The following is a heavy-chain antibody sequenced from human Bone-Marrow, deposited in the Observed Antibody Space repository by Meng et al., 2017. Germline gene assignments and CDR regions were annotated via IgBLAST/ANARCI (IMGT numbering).Heavy chain of an antibody. CDR2: INHSGST. CDR3: AGISYYYGSGSYYKSYYFDY. Sequence: QVTLQQGGSGRLRPAETLSLPCAVYGGSFRGYYWSWIRQPPGKGLEWIGEINHSGSTNYNPSLKSRVTISVDTSKNQFSLKLSSVTAADTAVYYCAGISYYYGSGSYYKSYYFDYWGQGTLVTVSS. V-gene: IGHV4-34*01. CDR1: GGSFRGYY. D-gene: IGHD3-10*01. J-gene: IGHJ4*02.